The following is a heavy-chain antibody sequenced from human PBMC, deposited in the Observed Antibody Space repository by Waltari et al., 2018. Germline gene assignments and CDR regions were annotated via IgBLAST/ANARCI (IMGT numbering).Heavy chain of an antibody. V-gene: IGHV3-66*02. CDR1: GIAVGDTH. CDR3: ATARDEHTAMVYFDN. Sequence: EVKLVEYGGGLVHPGGTLRLACVALGIAVGDTHMSWVRQAPGKGLEWVSIMYPPGSAYNADSVEGRFTISRDISKNMVHLQMNRLRLEDSATYYCATARDEHTAMVYFDNWGQGTLVSVSS. CDR2: MYPPGSA. J-gene: IGHJ4*02. D-gene: IGHD5-18*01.